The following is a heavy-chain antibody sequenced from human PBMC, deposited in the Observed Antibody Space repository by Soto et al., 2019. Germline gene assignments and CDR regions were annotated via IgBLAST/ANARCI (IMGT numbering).Heavy chain of an antibody. V-gene: IGHV4-31*02. D-gene: IGHD3-3*01. CDR1: GGSISSGGYY. CDR2: IYYSGST. CDR3: ARDRGFESGPNAFDI. Sequence: SETLSLTCTVSGGSISSGGYYWSWIRQHPGKGLEWIGYIYYSGSTYYNPSLKSRVTISVDTFKNQFSLKLSSVTAADTAVYYCARDRGFESGPNAFDIWGQGTMVTVSS. J-gene: IGHJ3*02.